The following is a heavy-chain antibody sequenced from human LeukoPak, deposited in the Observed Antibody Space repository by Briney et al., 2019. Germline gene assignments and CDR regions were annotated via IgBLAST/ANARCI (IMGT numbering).Heavy chain of an antibody. J-gene: IGHJ5*02. CDR3: ARGSFDYGDYEMFDP. D-gene: IGHD4-17*01. CDR1: GGSISSSSYY. V-gene: IGHV4-39*07. Sequence: TSETLSLTCTVSGGSISSSSYYWGWIRQPPGKGLEWIGSIYYSGSTYYNPSLKSRVTISVDTSKNQFSLKVSSVTAADTAVYYCARGSFDYGDYEMFDPWGQGTLVTVSS. CDR2: IYYSGST.